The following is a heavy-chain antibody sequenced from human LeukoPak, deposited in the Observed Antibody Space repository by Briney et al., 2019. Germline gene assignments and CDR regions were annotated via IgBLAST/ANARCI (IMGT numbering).Heavy chain of an antibody. CDR1: GGSVSISSYY. CDR3: ARYHSGYDDY. Sequence: SQTLSLTCTVSGGSVSISSYYWGWIRQPPGKGLEWIGSIYYSGNTYYNPSLKSRVTISVDTSKNQFSLKLSSVTAADTAVYYCARYHSGYDDYWGQGTLVTVSS. V-gene: IGHV4-39*07. CDR2: IYYSGNT. D-gene: IGHD5-12*01. J-gene: IGHJ4*02.